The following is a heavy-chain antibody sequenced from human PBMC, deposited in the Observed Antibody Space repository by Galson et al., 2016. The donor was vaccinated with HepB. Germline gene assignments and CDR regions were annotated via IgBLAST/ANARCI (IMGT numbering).Heavy chain of an antibody. V-gene: IGHV3-7*01. Sequence: SLRLSCAASGFTFSDYYMSWVRQAPGKGLEWVANIKEDGSVKYHVDSVKGRFTISRDNAKNSLYLQMNSLRVDDTAVYYCVREPNAGAYYYDYWGRGTLVTVSS. CDR1: GFTFSDYY. CDR2: IKEDGSVK. CDR3: VREPNAGAYYYDY. J-gene: IGHJ4*02.